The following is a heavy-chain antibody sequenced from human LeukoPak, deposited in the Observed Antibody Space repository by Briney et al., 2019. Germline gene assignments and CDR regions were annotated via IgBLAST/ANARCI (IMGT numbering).Heavy chain of an antibody. CDR1: GGTFSTSV. Sequence: SVKVSCKASGGTFSTSVISWVRQAPGQGLEWMGGIILIFGTANYAQKFQGRVTITADESTSTAYMELSSLRSEDTAVYYCARDRYYYDSSGYYQLDYWGQGTLVTVSS. CDR2: IILIFGTA. J-gene: IGHJ4*02. V-gene: IGHV1-69*13. CDR3: ARDRYYYDSSGYYQLDY. D-gene: IGHD3-22*01.